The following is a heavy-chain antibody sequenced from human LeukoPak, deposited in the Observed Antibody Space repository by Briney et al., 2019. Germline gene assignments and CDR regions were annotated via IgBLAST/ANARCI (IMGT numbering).Heavy chain of an antibody. CDR2: FDPEDGET. CDR1: GYTLTELS. Sequence: ASVKVSCKVSGYTLTELSMHWGQQAPGKGLEWMGGFDPEDGETIYAQKFQGRVTMTWDTSTSTVYMELSSLTSDDTAVYYCARGGVVSRGQWLCADYWGQGALVTVSS. J-gene: IGHJ4*02. V-gene: IGHV1-24*01. D-gene: IGHD6-19*01. CDR3: ARGGVVSRGQWLCADY.